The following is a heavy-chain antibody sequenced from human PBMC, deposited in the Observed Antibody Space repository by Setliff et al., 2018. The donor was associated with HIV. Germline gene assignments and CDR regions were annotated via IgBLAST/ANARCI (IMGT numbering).Heavy chain of an antibody. Sequence: GGSLRLSCAASGFTFSSYSMNWVRQAPGKGLEWVSSISSSSSYIYYADSAKGRFTISRDNAKNSLYLQMNSLRAEDTAVYYCARDRRGSGSSDAFDIWGQGTMVTVSS. J-gene: IGHJ3*02. CDR2: ISSSSSYI. V-gene: IGHV3-21*01. CDR1: GFTFSSYS. D-gene: IGHD3-10*01. CDR3: ARDRRGSGSSDAFDI.